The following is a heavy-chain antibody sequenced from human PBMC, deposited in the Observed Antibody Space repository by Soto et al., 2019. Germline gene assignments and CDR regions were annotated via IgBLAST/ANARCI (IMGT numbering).Heavy chain of an antibody. V-gene: IGHV4-39*01. J-gene: IGHJ4*02. CDR3: ARLEGLATISYYFDF. D-gene: IGHD3-9*01. CDR1: GDSSNSDKYY. Sequence: SETLSLTCSVSGDSSNSDKYYCSWISQPPGKGLEWIGSIYYRGNTYYNPSLQTRVTISLDKSKSQFSLKLNSVSAADSAVYFCARLEGLATISYYFDFWGQGALVTVSS. CDR2: IYYRGNT.